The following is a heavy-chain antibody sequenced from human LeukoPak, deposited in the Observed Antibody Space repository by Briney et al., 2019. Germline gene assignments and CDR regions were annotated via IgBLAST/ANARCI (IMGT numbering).Heavy chain of an antibody. D-gene: IGHD2-15*01. CDR3: ARAGRKSRGIDIVRKKETGYYYYMDV. J-gene: IGHJ6*03. Sequence: SETLSLTCAVYGGSFSGYYWSWIRQPPGKGLEWIGEINHSGSTNYNPSLKSRVTISVDTSKNQFSLKLSSVTAADTAVYYCARAGRKSRGIDIVRKKETGYYYYMDVWGKGTTVTVSS. V-gene: IGHV4-34*01. CDR2: INHSGST. CDR1: GGSFSGYY.